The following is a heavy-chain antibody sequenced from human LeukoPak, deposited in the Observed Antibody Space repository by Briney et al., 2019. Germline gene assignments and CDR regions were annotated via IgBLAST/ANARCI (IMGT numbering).Heavy chain of an antibody. CDR2: ISYDGSNK. J-gene: IGHJ4*02. D-gene: IGHD5-12*01. CDR1: GFTFSNYG. CDR3: GRDRGWLRSVDY. Sequence: VGSLRLSCAASGFTFSNYGMHWVRQAPGKGLEWVTIISYDGSNKHYADSVKGRFTISRDNSKNTLYLQMNSLRPEDTAVYYCGRDRGWLRSVDYWGQGTLDPVSS. V-gene: IGHV3-30-3*01.